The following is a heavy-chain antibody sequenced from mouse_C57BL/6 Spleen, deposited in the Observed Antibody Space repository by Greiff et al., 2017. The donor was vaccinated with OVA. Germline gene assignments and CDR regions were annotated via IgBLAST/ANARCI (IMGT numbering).Heavy chain of an antibody. J-gene: IGHJ4*01. CDR1: GYAFSSYW. V-gene: IGHV1-80*01. CDR3: ARGGSTTAVDY. D-gene: IGHD1-1*01. Sequence: QVQLQQSGAELVKPGASVKISCKASGYAFSSYWMNWVKQRPGKGLEWIGQIYPGDGDTNYNGKFKGKATLTADKSSSTVYMQLSSLTSEDSAVYFCARGGSTTAVDYWGQGTSVTVSS. CDR2: IYPGDGDT.